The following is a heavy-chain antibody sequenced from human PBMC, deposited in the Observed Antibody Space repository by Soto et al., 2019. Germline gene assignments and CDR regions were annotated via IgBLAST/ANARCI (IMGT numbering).Heavy chain of an antibody. Sequence: SQTLSLTCTVLGGCLSSYYWSWILQPPGKGLEWIGYIYYSASTNYHPSLKSRVTISVDTSKNQFSLNLSSVTAADTAVHYCARASEGYNLLDYWRQGTLVTVSS. CDR1: GGCLSSYY. D-gene: IGHD1-1*01. CDR3: ARASEGYNLLDY. V-gene: IGHV4-59*01. CDR2: IYYSAST. J-gene: IGHJ4*02.